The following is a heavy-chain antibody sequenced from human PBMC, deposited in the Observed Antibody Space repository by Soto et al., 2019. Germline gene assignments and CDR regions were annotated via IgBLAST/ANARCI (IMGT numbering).Heavy chain of an antibody. CDR1: GGTFSSYT. V-gene: IGHV1-69*02. CDR2: IIPILGIA. D-gene: IGHD2-15*01. J-gene: IGHJ4*02. CDR3: ARNPVGKYYLDY. Sequence: ASVKVSCKASGGTFSSYTISWVRQAPGQGLEWMGRIIPILGIANYAQKFQGRVTITADKSTSTAYMELSSLRSEDTAVYHCARNPVGKYYLDYWGQGTLVTVSS.